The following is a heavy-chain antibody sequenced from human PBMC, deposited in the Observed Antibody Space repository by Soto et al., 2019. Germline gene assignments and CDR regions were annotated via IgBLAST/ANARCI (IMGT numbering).Heavy chain of an antibody. V-gene: IGHV3-53*01. CDR1: GFSVGDNH. D-gene: IGHD1-1*01. Sequence: LRLSCAATGFSVGDNHMNWVRQTPGKGLEWVSIIYTNGNTYYTDSVKGRFTISRDNSKNTLYLQMNNLRLEDTAVYYCARGPKQLAFSRRKYIEFYFDYWGRGTLVTVSS. J-gene: IGHJ4*02. CDR3: ARGPKQLAFSRRKYIEFYFDY. CDR2: IYTNGNT.